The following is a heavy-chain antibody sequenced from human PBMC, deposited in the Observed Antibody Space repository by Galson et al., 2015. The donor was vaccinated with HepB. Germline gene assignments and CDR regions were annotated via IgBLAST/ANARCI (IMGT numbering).Heavy chain of an antibody. J-gene: IGHJ3*02. V-gene: IGHV1-24*01. CDR3: ATDYYDSSGYSPHDAFDI. D-gene: IGHD3-22*01. CDR1: GYTLTELS. CDR2: FDPEGGET. Sequence: SVKVSCKVSGYTLTELSMHWVRQAPGKGLEWMGGFDPEGGETIYAQKFQGRVTMTEDTSTDTAYMELSSLRSEDTAVYYCATDYYDSSGYSPHDAFDIWGQGTMVTVSS.